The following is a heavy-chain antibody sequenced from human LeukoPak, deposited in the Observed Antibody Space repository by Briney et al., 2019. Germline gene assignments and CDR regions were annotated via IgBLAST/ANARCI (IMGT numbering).Heavy chain of an antibody. D-gene: IGHD2-2*01. CDR1: GFTFSSYA. Sequence: PGGSLRLSCAASGFTFSSYAMQWVRRAPGKGLEWVAVISYDGSNKYYADSVKGRFTISRDNSKNTLYLQMNSLRAEDTAVYYCARGYQLLQGWFDPWGQGTLVTVSS. CDR3: ARGYQLLQGWFDP. J-gene: IGHJ5*02. CDR2: ISYDGSNK. V-gene: IGHV3-30*01.